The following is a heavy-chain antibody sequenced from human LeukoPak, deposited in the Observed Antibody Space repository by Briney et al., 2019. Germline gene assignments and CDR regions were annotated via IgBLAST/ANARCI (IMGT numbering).Heavy chain of an antibody. V-gene: IGHV4-34*01. CDR3: ARRRGYYDY. CDR2: INHSGST. Sequence: PSETLSLTCAVSGGSFSGYYWSWIRQPPGKGLEWIGEINHSGSTNYNPSLKSRVTISVDTSKNQFSLKLSSVTAADTAVYYCARRRGYYDYWGQGTLVTVSS. CDR1: GGSFSGYY. D-gene: IGHD3-22*01. J-gene: IGHJ4*02.